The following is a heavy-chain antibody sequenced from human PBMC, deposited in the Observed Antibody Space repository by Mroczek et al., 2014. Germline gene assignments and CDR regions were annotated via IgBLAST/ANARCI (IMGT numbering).Heavy chain of an antibody. CDR2: ISSSGSTI. V-gene: IGHV3-11*01. J-gene: IGHJ6*03. CDR1: GFTFSDYY. D-gene: IGHD2-2*01. Sequence: ESGGGLVKPGGSLRLSCAASGFTFSDYYMSWIRQAPGKGLEWVSYISSSGSTIYYADSVKGRFTISRDNAKNSLYLQMNSLRAEDTAVYYCASVNYIVVVPAAPTPPLMDVWGKGTTVTVSS. CDR3: ASVNYIVVVPAAPTPPLMDV.